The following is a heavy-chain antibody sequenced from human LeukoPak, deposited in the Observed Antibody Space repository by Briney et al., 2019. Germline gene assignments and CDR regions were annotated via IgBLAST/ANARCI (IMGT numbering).Heavy chain of an antibody. CDR3: ATISHLLFYFDS. J-gene: IGHJ4*02. V-gene: IGHV3-66*01. CDR1: GFTVSSTY. CDR2: IYSGGNT. Sequence: GGSLRLSCAASGFTVSSTYMSWVRQAPGKGLEWVSLIYSGGNTYSADSVKGRFTLSRDTTKNTVYLQMNSLRVEDTAMYYCATISHLLFYFDSWGQGTLVTVSS.